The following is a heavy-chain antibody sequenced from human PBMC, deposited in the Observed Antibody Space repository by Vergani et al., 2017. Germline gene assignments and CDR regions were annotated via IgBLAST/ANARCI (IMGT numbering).Heavy chain of an antibody. CDR2: IFLSGNS. J-gene: IGHJ6*04. Sequence: QVVLQESGPGLVKPSQILSLTCAVSGDSITNGGFSWNWIRQPPGKGPEWIGYIFLSGNSDYNPSLKYRVSISLDKSKNQFSLWVNSVTAADTDVYFCARASLRALVGYYYCMDVWGKGKTVVVSS. CDR3: ARASLRALVGYYYCMDV. CDR1: GDSITNGGFS. D-gene: IGHD3-16*02. V-gene: IGHV4-30-2*01.